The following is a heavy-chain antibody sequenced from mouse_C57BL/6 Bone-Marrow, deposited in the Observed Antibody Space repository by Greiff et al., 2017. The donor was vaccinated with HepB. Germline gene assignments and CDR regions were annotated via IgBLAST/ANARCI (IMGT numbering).Heavy chain of an antibody. CDR3: ARGQYSNPAWFAY. D-gene: IGHD2-5*01. CDR2: IYPGSGST. Sequence: QVQLQQSGAELVKPGASVKMSCKASGYTFTSYWITWVKQRPGQGLEWIGDIYPGSGSTNYNEKFKSKATLTVDTSSSTAYMQLSSLTSWDSAVYYCARGQYSNPAWFAYWGQGTLVTVSA. J-gene: IGHJ3*01. CDR1: GYTFTSYW. V-gene: IGHV1-55*01.